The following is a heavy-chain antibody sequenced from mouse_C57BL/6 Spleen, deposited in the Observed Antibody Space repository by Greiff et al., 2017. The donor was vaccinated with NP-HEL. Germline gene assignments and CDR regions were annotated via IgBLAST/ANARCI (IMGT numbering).Heavy chain of an antibody. CDR2: ISDGGSYT. J-gene: IGHJ3*01. Sequence: EVHLVESGGGLVKPGGSLKLSCAASGFTFSSYAMSWVRQTPEKRLEWVATISDGGSYTYYPDNVKGRFTISRDNAKNNLYLQMSHLKSEDTAMYYCARAGDYYDYFAYWGQGTLVTVSA. CDR3: ARAGDYYDYFAY. D-gene: IGHD2-4*01. CDR1: GFTFSSYA. V-gene: IGHV5-4*01.